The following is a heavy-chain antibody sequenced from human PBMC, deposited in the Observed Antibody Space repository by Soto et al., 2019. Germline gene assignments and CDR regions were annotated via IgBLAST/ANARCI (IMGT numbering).Heavy chain of an antibody. D-gene: IGHD5-12*01. V-gene: IGHV4-31*01. CDR1: GGSISSGGYY. CDR3: AREEGGGYDHRWFDP. J-gene: IGHJ5*02. CDR2: IYYSGST. Sequence: QVQLQESGPGLVKPSQTLSLTCTVSGGSISSGGYYWSWIRQHPGKGLEWIGYIYYSGSTYYNPSLKGPVTISVDTSKNQFSLKLSSVTAADTAVYYCAREEGGGYDHRWFDPWGQGTLVTVSS.